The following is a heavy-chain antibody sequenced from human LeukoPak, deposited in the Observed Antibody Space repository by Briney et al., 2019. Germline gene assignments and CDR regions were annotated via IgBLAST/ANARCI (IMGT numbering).Heavy chain of an antibody. Sequence: PGGSLRLSCAASGFTFSSYGMHWVRQAPGKGLEWVAFIRFDGRNKYYADSVKGRFTISRDNSKNTLYIQMHSLRAEDTAVYYCAHGPHYDILTGFYKVRSHLDYWGQGTLVTVSS. CDR2: IRFDGRNK. CDR1: GFTFSSYG. V-gene: IGHV3-30*02. CDR3: AHGPHYDILTGFYKVRSHLDY. J-gene: IGHJ4*02. D-gene: IGHD3-9*01.